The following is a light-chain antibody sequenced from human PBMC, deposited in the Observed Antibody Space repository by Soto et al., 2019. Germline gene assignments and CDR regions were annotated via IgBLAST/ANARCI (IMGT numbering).Light chain of an antibody. V-gene: IGLV1-44*01. CDR1: SSNIGTNT. Sequence: QSALTQPPSASGTPGQRVTISCSGSSSNIGTNTVNWYQQLPGTAPKLLIYSNYQRPSGVPDRFSGSKSGTSASLAISGLQSEDEADYYCAAWDDSLTHVVFGGGTKLTVL. CDR3: AAWDDSLTHVV. J-gene: IGLJ2*01. CDR2: SNY.